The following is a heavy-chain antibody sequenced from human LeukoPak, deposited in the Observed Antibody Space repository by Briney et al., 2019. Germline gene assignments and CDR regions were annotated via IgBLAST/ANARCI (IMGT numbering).Heavy chain of an antibody. D-gene: IGHD6-13*01. CDR3: ARGVIAAAVKGYFDY. J-gene: IGHJ4*02. CDR1: GGSFSGYY. Sequence: KTSETLSPTCAVYGGSFSGYYWSWIRQPPGKGLEWIGEINHSGSTNYNPSLKSRVTISVDTSKNQFSLKLSSVTAADTAVNYCARGVIAAAVKGYFDYWGQGTLVTVSS. V-gene: IGHV4-34*01. CDR2: INHSGST.